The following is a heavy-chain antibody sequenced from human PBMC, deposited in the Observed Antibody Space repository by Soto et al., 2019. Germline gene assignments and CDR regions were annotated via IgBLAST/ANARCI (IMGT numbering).Heavy chain of an antibody. D-gene: IGHD3-3*01. J-gene: IGHJ6*02. CDR2: ISYDGSNK. CDR1: GFTFSSYG. CDR3: AKDSYDFWSGYYYYGMDV. Sequence: GGSLRLSCAASGFTFSSYGMHWVRQAPGKGLEWVAVISYDGSNKYYADSVKGRFTISRDNSKNTLYLQMNSLRAEDTAVYYCAKDSYDFWSGYYYYGMDVWGQGTTVTVSS. V-gene: IGHV3-30*18.